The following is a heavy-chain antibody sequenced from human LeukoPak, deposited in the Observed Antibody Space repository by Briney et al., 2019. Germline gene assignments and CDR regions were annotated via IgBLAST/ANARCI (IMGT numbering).Heavy chain of an antibody. D-gene: IGHD3-10*01. Sequence: SVKVSCKASGGTFSSYAISWVRQAPGQGLEWMGGIIPILGTANYAQKFQGRVTITADESTTTAYMELSSLRLEDTAVYYCARSDVYGSRSYVFDYWGQGTLVTVSS. J-gene: IGHJ4*02. V-gene: IGHV1-69*01. CDR2: IIPILGTA. CDR1: GGTFSSYA. CDR3: ARSDVYGSRSYVFDY.